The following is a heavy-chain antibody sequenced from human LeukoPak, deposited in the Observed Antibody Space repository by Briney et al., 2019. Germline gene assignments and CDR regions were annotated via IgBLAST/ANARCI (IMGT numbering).Heavy chain of an antibody. CDR2: IYYSGST. J-gene: IGHJ4*02. D-gene: IGHD3-10*01. CDR1: GGSISSYY. V-gene: IGHV4-59*01. Sequence: SETLSLTGTVSGGSISSYYWSWIRQPPGKGLEWIGYIYYSGSTNYNPSLKSRVTISVDTSKNQFSLKLSSVIAADTAVYYCARDGGYGSGSSLWGQGTLVTVSS. CDR3: ARDGGYGSGSSL.